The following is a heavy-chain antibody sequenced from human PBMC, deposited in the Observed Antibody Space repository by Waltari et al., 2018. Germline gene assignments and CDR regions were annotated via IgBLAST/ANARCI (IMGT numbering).Heavy chain of an antibody. CDR1: GYTFSSYG. CDR3: ASSSCCSSTTCYLGY. CDR2: IGAYNRNT. V-gene: IGHV1-18*01. J-gene: IGHJ4*02. Sequence: QVRLVQSAAEVKKPGASVKVSCKASGYTFSSYGISWVRQAPGQGLEWMGWIGAYNRNTDYAQKFRGRVTLTTDRSTNTAYMELRSLRSDDTAFYYCASSSCCSSTTCYLGYWGQGTLVTVSS. D-gene: IGHD2-2*01.